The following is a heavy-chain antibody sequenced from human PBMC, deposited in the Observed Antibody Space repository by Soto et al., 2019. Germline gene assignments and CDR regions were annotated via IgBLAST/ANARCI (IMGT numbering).Heavy chain of an antibody. J-gene: IGHJ4*02. CDR1: GFTFSDYA. D-gene: IGHD6-19*01. Sequence: GGSLRLSCAASGFTFSDYAMSWVRQAPGKGLEWVSGISNSGVSTYYADSVKGRFTISRDNSKNTLYLQMNSLRAEDTAVYHCAKDHPVAGVYWGQGTLVTVSS. V-gene: IGHV3-23*01. CDR3: AKDHPVAGVY. CDR2: ISNSGVST.